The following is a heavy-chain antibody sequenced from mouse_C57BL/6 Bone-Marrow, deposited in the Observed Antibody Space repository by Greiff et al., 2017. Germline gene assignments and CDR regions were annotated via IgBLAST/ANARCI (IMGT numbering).Heavy chain of an antibody. J-gene: IGHJ3*01. D-gene: IGHD1-1*01. CDR1: GFTFSDYG. Sequence: EVKLMESGGGLVKPGGSLKLSCAASGFTFSDYGMHWVRQAPEKGLEWVAYISSGSSTIYYADTVKGRFTISRDNAKNTLFLQMTSLRSEDTAMYYCARNYYGSSYVFAYWGQGTLVTVSA. CDR2: ISSGSSTI. V-gene: IGHV5-17*01. CDR3: ARNYYGSSYVFAY.